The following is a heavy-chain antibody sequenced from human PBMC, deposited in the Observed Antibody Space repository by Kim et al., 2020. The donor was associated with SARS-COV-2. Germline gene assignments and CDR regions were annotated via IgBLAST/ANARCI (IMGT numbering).Heavy chain of an antibody. J-gene: IGHJ4*02. V-gene: IGHV4-30-2*01. CDR3: ARSAVSTIDN. CDR1: GGSISSTSYS. CDR2: IYYSGSA. Sequence: SETLSLTCAVSGGSISSTSYSWSWIRQPPGKGLEWIGYIYYSGSAYYNPSLSSRVTMSVDRSKNQFSLKLTSVTAADTAVYYCARSAVSTIDNWGQGTLVTVSS.